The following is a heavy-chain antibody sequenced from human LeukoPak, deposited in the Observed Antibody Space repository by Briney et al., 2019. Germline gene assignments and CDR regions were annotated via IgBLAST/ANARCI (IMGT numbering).Heavy chain of an antibody. CDR1: GYTFTSYY. Sequence: ASVTVSCKASGYTFTSYYMHWVRQAPGHGLEWMGVINPSGGSTSYAQKFQGRVTMTRDTSTSTVYMELSSLRSEDTAVYYCARAGGFGESGDYFDYWGQGTLVTVSS. D-gene: IGHD3-10*01. V-gene: IGHV1-46*01. CDR2: INPSGGST. CDR3: ARAGGFGESGDYFDY. J-gene: IGHJ4*02.